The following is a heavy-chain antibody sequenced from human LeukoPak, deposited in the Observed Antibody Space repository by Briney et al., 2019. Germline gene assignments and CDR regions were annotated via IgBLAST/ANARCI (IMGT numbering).Heavy chain of an antibody. CDR1: GYSFTDYW. V-gene: IGHV5-51*01. D-gene: IGHD3-22*01. CDR2: IHPRSSET. Sequence: GESLKISCQTSGYSFTDYWIGWVRQMPGKGLEWMGIIHPRSSETRYTPSFQGQVTFSVDRAISTAYLQWNGLKASDPAISYCARLDSGGYYYVHYWGQGTLVTVSS. J-gene: IGHJ4*02. CDR3: ARLDSGGYYYVHY.